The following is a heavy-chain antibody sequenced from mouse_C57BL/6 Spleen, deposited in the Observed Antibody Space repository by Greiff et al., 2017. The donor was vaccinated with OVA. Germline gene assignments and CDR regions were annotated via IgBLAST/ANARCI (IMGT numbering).Heavy chain of an antibody. D-gene: IGHD2-4*01. CDR2: INPYNGDT. CDR3: ARTGYDYDGRGFDY. CDR1: GYSFTGYF. J-gene: IGHJ2*01. V-gene: IGHV1-20*01. Sequence: VQLKESGPELVKPGDSVKISCKASGYSFTGYFMNWVMQSHGKSLEWIGRINPYNGDTFYNQKFKGKATLTVDKSSSTAHMELRSLTSEDSAVYYCARTGYDYDGRGFDYWGQGTTLTVSS.